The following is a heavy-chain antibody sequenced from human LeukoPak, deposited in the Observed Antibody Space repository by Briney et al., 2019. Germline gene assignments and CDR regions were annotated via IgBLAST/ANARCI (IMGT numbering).Heavy chain of an antibody. D-gene: IGHD2-21*02. Sequence: PGGSLRLSCEASGFTFSRYWMTWVRQAPGKGLEWVANTGPDGSDKYYGDPVKGRFTISRDNSKNTLYLQMNSLRAEDTAVYYCARDPAYCGGDCYPTGYFDYWGQGTLVTVSS. CDR2: TGPDGSDK. V-gene: IGHV3-7*01. J-gene: IGHJ4*02. CDR3: ARDPAYCGGDCYPTGYFDY. CDR1: GFTFSRYW.